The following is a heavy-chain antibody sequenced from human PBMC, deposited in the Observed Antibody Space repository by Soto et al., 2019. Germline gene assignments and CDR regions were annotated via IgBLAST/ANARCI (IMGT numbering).Heavy chain of an antibody. J-gene: IGHJ5*02. D-gene: IGHD2-2*01. CDR2: ISAYTDTP. Sequence: ASVKVSCKASGYTFTNFGVTWVRRAPGQGLEWMGWISAYTDTPNYAQKFQGRVTMTIDTSTSTAYMDLRSLTSDDTAAYYCARVIPVVEAWFDPWGQGTLVTSPQ. V-gene: IGHV1-18*01. CDR3: ARVIPVVEAWFDP. CDR1: GYTFTNFG.